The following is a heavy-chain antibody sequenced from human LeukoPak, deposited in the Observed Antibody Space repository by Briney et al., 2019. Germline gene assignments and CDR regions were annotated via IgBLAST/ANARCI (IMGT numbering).Heavy chain of an antibody. CDR1: GFTFSSYW. D-gene: IGHD6-6*01. Sequence: GGSLRLSCAASGFTFSSYWMNWARQAPGKGLEWVASINHNGNVNYYVDSVKGRFTISRDNAKNSLYLQINSLRAEDTAVYYCARSSYSSSSSVWGQGTMVTVSS. J-gene: IGHJ3*01. V-gene: IGHV3-7*03. CDR2: INHNGNVN. CDR3: ARSSYSSSSSV.